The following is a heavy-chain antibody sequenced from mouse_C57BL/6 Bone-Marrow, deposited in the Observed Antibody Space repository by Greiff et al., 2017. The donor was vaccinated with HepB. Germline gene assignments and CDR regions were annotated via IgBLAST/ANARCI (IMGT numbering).Heavy chain of an antibody. CDR2: ISNLAYSI. D-gene: IGHD5-5*01. Sequence: EVKVEESGGGLVQPGGSLKLSCAASGFTFSDYGMAWVRQAPRKGPEWVAFISNLAYSIYYADTVTGRFTISRENAKNTLYLEMSSLRSEDTAMYYCASLPNYYAMDYWGQGTSVTVSS. CDR3: ASLPNYYAMDY. V-gene: IGHV5-15*04. J-gene: IGHJ4*01. CDR1: GFTFSDYG.